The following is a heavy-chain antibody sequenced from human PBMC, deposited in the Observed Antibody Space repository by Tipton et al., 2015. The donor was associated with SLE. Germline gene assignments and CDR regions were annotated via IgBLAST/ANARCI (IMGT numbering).Heavy chain of an antibody. D-gene: IGHD5-18*01. Sequence: TLSLTCTVYGGSFSGYSWSWIRQPPGKGLEYIGEIHHRGSTNYKSSLRGRVTISVDKSKNQFSLKLTSVTAADTAVYYCARWIPLTGINVWGQGATVTVSS. CDR2: IHHRGST. CDR3: ARWIPLTGINV. V-gene: IGHV4-34*01. J-gene: IGHJ6*02. CDR1: GGSFSGYS.